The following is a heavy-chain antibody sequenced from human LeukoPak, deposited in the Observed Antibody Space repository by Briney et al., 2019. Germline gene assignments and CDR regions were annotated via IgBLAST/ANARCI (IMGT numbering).Heavy chain of an antibody. V-gene: IGHV3-33*01. CDR3: ARVGDGDYYLDY. CDR1: GFTFRSYG. Sequence: GGSLRLSCAASGFTFRSYGMHWVRQAPGKGLESVAVIWYDGSNQYYTDSVKGRFTISRDNSKNTLYLQMNSLRAEDTAMYYCARVGDGDYYLDYWGQGTLVTVSS. CDR2: IWYDGSNQ. J-gene: IGHJ4*02. D-gene: IGHD4-17*01.